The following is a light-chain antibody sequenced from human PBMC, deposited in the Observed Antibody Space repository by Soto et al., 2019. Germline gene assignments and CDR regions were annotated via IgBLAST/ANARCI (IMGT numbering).Light chain of an antibody. J-gene: IGKJ2*01. V-gene: IGKV1-27*01. CDR1: QVISNY. CDR3: QKYNSAPPT. CDR2: AAS. Sequence: DIQMTQSPSYLSASVGDRVTITCRASQVISNYLAWYQQKPGKVPKLLIYAASTLQSGVPSRFSGSVSGTDFTLTISSLQPEDVATYYCQKYNSAPPTFGQGTKLEIK.